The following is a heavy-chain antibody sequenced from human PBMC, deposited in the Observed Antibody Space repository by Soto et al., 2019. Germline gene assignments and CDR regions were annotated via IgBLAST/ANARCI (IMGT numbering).Heavy chain of an antibody. Sequence: QVQMVESGGGLVNPGGSLRLSCVASGFTFSDHYMSWIRQAPGKGLEWVSYISNSGSSINYADSVKGRFTISRDNTKNSLYLQMNNLRVEDTAVYYSARDPNNWNYVRWFDPWGQGTLVTVSS. J-gene: IGHJ5*02. CDR3: ARDPNNWNYVRWFDP. V-gene: IGHV3-11*01. CDR1: GFTFSDHY. D-gene: IGHD1-7*01. CDR2: ISNSGSSI.